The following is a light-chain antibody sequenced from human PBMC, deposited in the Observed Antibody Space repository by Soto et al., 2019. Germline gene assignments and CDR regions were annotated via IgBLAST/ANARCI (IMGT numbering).Light chain of an antibody. V-gene: IGKV1-17*01. CDR2: AAS. CDR3: QQHNSYPPT. Sequence: DIQMTQSPSSLSASVGDRVTITCRASQGVSNDLGWYQQKPGQAPKRLIYAASSLESGVPSRFSGSGSGTALTLTSIRLQDEDFASCYRQQHNSYPPTFGQGTKVEIK. J-gene: IGKJ1*01. CDR1: QGVSND.